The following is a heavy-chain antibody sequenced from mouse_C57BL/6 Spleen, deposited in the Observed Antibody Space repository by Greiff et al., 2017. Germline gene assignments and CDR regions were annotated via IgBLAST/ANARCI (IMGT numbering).Heavy chain of an antibody. D-gene: IGHD1-3*01. V-gene: IGHV1-55*01. Sequence: QVQLQQSGAELVKPGASVKMSCKASGYTFTSYWITWVKQRPGQGLEWLGDIYPGSGSTNYNEKFKSKATLTVDTSSSTAYMQLSSLTSEDSAVYYCARSRENGNYDYWGQGTTLTVSS. CDR3: ARSRENGNYDY. CDR2: IYPGSGST. CDR1: GYTFTSYW. J-gene: IGHJ2*01.